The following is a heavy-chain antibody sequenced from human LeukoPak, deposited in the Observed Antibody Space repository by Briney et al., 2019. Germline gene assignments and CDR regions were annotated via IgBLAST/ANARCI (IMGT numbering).Heavy chain of an antibody. CDR1: EFIFSNFS. CDR2: ISSSSNIM. J-gene: IGHJ4*02. Sequence: GGSLRLSCEASEFIFSNFSMNWVRQAPGKGLEWISYISSSSNIMYYADSVKGRFTISRDNGKNSLFLQMRSLRDEDTAVYYCERLRGSRPDYWGQGTLVTVAS. D-gene: IGHD6-13*01. V-gene: IGHV3-48*02. CDR3: ERLRGSRPDY.